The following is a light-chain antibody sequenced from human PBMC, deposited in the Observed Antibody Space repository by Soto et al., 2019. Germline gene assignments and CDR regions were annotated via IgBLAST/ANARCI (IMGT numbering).Light chain of an antibody. V-gene: IGKV3-20*01. CDR1: QTVRTNY. CDR3: QQYSSSPLT. J-gene: IGKJ4*01. CDR2: GAS. Sequence: EIVLTQSPGTLSLSPGERATLSCRASQTVRTNYLAWFQHKPGQAPRLLIYGASSRATGIPDRFSGSGSGTYFPLTINRQDPEDSAFYFCQQYSSSPLTFGRGTKVEIK.